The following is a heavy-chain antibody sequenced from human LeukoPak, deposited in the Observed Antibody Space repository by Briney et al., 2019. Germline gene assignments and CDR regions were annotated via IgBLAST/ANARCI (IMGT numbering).Heavy chain of an antibody. D-gene: IGHD6-13*01. CDR2: IYYSGST. J-gene: IGHJ4*02. CDR1: GGSISSSSYY. CDR3: ARRSGSNWYGPFDY. Sequence: SETLSLTCSVSGGSISSSSYYWGWIRQPPGKGLEWIGSIYYSGSTYYNPSLKGRVTISVDTSKNQFSLKLSSVTAADTAVYYCARRSGSNWYGPFDYWGQGTLVTVSS. V-gene: IGHV4-39*01.